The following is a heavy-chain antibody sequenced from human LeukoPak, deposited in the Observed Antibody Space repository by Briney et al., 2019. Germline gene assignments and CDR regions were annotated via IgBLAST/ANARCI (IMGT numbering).Heavy chain of an antibody. J-gene: IGHJ4*02. CDR1: GYTFTSYY. CDR3: ARLAVAGRGSGRFDY. CDR2: INPSGGST. V-gene: IGHV1-46*01. Sequence: ASVNVSCKASGYTFTSYYMHWVRQAPGQGLEWMGIINPSGGSTSYAQKFQGRVTMTRDTSTSTVYMELSSLRSEDTAVYYCARLAVAGRGSGRFDYWGQGTLVTVSS. D-gene: IGHD6-19*01.